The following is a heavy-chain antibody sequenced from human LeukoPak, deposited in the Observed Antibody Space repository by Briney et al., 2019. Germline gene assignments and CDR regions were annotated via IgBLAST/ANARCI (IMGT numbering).Heavy chain of an antibody. V-gene: IGHV1-18*01. D-gene: IGHD5-12*01. CDR3: ARVASNRFDY. CDR1: GYSFTSYG. Sequence: GASVKVSCKASGYSFTSYGISWVRQAPGQGLEWMGWISAYNGNTDYAQKLQGRVTMTTDTSTGTAYMELRSLISDDTAVYYCARVASNRFDYWGQGTLVTVSS. J-gene: IGHJ4*02. CDR2: ISAYNGNT.